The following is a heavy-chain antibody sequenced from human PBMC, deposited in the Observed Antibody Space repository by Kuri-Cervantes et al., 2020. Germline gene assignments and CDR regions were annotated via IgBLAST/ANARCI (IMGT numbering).Heavy chain of an antibody. CDR1: GFTFSDYY. V-gene: IGHV3-11*01. J-gene: IGHJ4*02. CDR3: AKEAAATTDY. Sequence: LSLTCAASGFTFSDYYMSWIRQAPGKGLEWVSYISSSGSTIYYADSVKGRFTISRDNAKNSLYLQMSSLRAEDTAVYYCAKEAAATTDYWGQGTLVTVSS. D-gene: IGHD2-15*01. CDR2: ISSSGSTI.